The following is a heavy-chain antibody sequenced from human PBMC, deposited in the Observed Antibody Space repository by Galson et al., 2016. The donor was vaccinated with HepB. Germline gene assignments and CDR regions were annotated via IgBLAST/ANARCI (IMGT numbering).Heavy chain of an antibody. CDR2: IKPDGSET. Sequence: SLRLSCAASGFTLTYSWMTWVRQAPGRGLEWVGNIKPDGSETRYEDSLRGRVTISRDNARNSLYLQINSLRVEDTAVYSCARDQAYSGTYLRYFDLWGRGTLVTVSS. CDR1: GFTLTYSW. V-gene: IGHV3-7*03. J-gene: IGHJ2*01. CDR3: ARDQAYSGTYLRYFDL. D-gene: IGHD1-26*01.